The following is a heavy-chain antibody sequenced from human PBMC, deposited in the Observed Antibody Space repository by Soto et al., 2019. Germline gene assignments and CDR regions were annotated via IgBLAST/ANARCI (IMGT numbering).Heavy chain of an antibody. CDR2: IYYSGST. V-gene: IGHV4-59*01. CDR3: ARVWLPRGDGSGRCWFDP. Sequence: SETLSLTCTVSGGSISSYYWSWIRQPPGKGLEWIGYIYYSGSTNYNPSLKSRVTISVDTSKNQFSLKLSSVTAADTAVYYCARVWLPRGDGSGRCWFDPWGQGTLVTVSS. CDR1: GGSISSYY. J-gene: IGHJ5*02. D-gene: IGHD3-10*01.